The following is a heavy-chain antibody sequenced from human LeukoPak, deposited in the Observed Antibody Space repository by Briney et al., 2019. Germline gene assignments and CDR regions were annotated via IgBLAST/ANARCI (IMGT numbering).Heavy chain of an antibody. CDR2: IYYSGST. D-gene: IGHD6-19*01. CDR1: GGSISSGGYY. Sequence: SQTLSLTCTVSGGSISSGGYYWSWIRQHPGKGLEWIGYIYYSGSTNYNPSLKSRVTISVDTSKNQFSLKLSSVTAADTAVYYCARDAYSSGWSPFDYWGQGTLVTVSS. V-gene: IGHV4-61*08. J-gene: IGHJ4*02. CDR3: ARDAYSSGWSPFDY.